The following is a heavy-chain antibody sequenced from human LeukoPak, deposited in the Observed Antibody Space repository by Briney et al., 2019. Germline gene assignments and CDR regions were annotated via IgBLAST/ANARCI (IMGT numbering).Heavy chain of an antibody. J-gene: IGHJ4*02. CDR1: GGSFNGYY. Sequence: SETLSLTCAVYGGSFNGYYWSWIRQPPGKGLEWIGKINHSGSTTYNPSLKSRFTISVDTSKNQFSLKLSSVTAADTAVYYCARAAASDYWGQGTLVTVSS. D-gene: IGHD2-2*01. V-gene: IGHV4-34*01. CDR3: ARAAASDY. CDR2: INHSGST.